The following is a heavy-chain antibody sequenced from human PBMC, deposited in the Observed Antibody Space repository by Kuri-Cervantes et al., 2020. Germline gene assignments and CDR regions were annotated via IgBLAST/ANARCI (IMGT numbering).Heavy chain of an antibody. CDR3: AKAADLEQWPDAFDI. CDR2: ISGSADST. J-gene: IGHJ3*02. V-gene: IGHV3-23*01. Sequence: GESLKISCAASGFTFSSYAMSWVRQAPGKGLDLVSAISGSADSTYYADSVKGRFTVSRDNSKNTLYLQMNSLRAEDTAVYYCAKAADLEQWPDAFDIWGQGTMVTVSS. CDR1: GFTFSSYA. D-gene: IGHD6-19*01.